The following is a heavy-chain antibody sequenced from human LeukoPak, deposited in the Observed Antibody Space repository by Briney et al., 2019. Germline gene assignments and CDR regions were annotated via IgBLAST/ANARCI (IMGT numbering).Heavy chain of an antibody. D-gene: IGHD3-16*02. Sequence: GGSLRLSCAASGFTFSSYAMSWVRQAPGKGLEWVSAISGSGGSTYYADSVKGRFTISRDNSKNTLYLQMNSLRAEDTAVYYCAKDHGMITSGGVIVPEYYFDYSGQGTLVTVSS. V-gene: IGHV3-23*01. J-gene: IGHJ4*02. CDR2: ISGSGGST. CDR1: GFTFSSYA. CDR3: AKDHGMITSGGVIVPEYYFDY.